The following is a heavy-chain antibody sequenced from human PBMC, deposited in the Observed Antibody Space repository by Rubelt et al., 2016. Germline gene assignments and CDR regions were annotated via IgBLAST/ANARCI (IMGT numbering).Heavy chain of an antibody. Sequence: QLQLQESGPGLGKPSETLSLTCTVSGGSISSSSYYWGWIRQPPGKGREGIGGICYSGISYYNPSRRLVVTVSVATARNLFYLKLRSVTAADADVYYCARHSSGWSGYFDSWGQGTLVTVSS. D-gene: IGHD6-19*01. J-gene: IGHJ4*02. CDR1: GGSISSSSYY. CDR3: ARHSSGWSGYFDS. V-gene: IGHV4-39*07. CDR2: ICYSGIS.